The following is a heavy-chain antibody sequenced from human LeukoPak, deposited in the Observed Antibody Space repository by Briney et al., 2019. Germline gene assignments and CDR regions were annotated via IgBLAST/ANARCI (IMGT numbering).Heavy chain of an antibody. CDR3: AKGSSSSCYGCLEY. Sequence: GGSLRLSCTASGFTFRSYTMNWVRQAPGKGLEWVSTISGGGTTTYYADSVKGRFTISRDDLKNTLYLEMNSLRAEDTAVYYCAKGSSSSCYGCLEYWGQGTLVTVSS. D-gene: IGHD2-2*01. CDR2: ISGGGTTT. CDR1: GFTFRSYT. V-gene: IGHV3-23*01. J-gene: IGHJ4*02.